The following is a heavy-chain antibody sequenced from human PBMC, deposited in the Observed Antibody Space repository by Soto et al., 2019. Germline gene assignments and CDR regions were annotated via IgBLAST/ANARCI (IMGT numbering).Heavy chain of an antibody. J-gene: IGHJ5*02. CDR1: GVPISSYDW. CDR2: IYHNGRT. Sequence: QVHLEESGPGLVRPSGTISLTCNVSGVPISSYDWWTWVRQTPRKGMEWIGEIYHNGRTNYNPSLKSRVSLSVDKPKNQFSLNLQSLTAADTAVYYCARGTLIGSSTRNWFDPWGQGTQVTVSS. V-gene: IGHV4-4*02. CDR3: ARGTLIGSSTRNWFDP. D-gene: IGHD3-10*01.